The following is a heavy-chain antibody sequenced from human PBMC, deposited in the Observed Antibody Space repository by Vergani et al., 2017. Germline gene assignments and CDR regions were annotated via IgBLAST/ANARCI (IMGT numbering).Heavy chain of an antibody. Sequence: QVQLVESGGGVVQPGRSLRLSCAASGFTLSSYAMHWVRQAPGKGLEWVAVISYDGSNKYYADSVKGRFTISRDNSKNTLYLQMNSLRAEDTAVYYCARDPATLGLDYWGQGTLVTVSS. CDR3: ARDPATLGLDY. CDR2: ISYDGSNK. D-gene: IGHD1-26*01. V-gene: IGHV3-30*01. CDR1: GFTLSSYA. J-gene: IGHJ4*02.